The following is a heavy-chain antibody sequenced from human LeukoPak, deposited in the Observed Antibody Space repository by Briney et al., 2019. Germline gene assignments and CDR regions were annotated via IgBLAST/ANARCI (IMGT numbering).Heavy chain of an antibody. J-gene: IGHJ2*01. CDR2: INPNSGGT. Sequence: GASVKVSCKASGYTFTGYYMHWVRQAPGQGLEWMGWINPNSGGTNYAQKFQGRVTMTRDTSISTAYMELSRLRSDDTAVYYCARPALFGGGDRYFDLWGRGTLVTVSS. CDR3: ARPALFGGGDRYFDL. V-gene: IGHV1-2*02. D-gene: IGHD3-3*01. CDR1: GYTFTGYY.